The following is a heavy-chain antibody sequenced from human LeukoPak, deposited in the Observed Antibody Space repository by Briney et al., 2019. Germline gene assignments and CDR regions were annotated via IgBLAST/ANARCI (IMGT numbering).Heavy chain of an antibody. CDR1: GGSISSSSYY. D-gene: IGHD4-11*01. Sequence: SETLSLTCTVSGGSISSSSYYWGWIRQPPGKGLEWIGSIYHSGSTYHNPSLKSRVTISVDTSKNQFSLKLSSVTAADTAVYYCARQVTTPSFDYWGQGTLVTVSS. V-gene: IGHV4-39*07. CDR3: ARQVTTPSFDY. CDR2: IYHSGST. J-gene: IGHJ4*02.